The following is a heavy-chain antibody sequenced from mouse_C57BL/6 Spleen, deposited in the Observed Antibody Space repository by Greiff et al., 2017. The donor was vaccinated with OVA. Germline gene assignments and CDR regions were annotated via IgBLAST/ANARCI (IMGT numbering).Heavy chain of an antibody. Sequence: QVHVKQSGAELVRPGTSVKLSCKASGYTFTSYWMHWVKQRPGQGLEWIGVIDPSDSYTNYNQKFKGKATLTVDTSSSTAYMQLSSLTSEDSAVYYCARSSRRDYGSSYYFDYWGQGTTLTVSS. CDR2: IDPSDSYT. CDR1: GYTFTSYW. D-gene: IGHD1-1*01. V-gene: IGHV1-59*01. J-gene: IGHJ2*01. CDR3: ARSSRRDYGSSYYFDY.